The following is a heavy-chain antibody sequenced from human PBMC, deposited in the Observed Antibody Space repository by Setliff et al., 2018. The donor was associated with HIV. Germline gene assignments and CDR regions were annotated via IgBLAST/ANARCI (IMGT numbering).Heavy chain of an antibody. Sequence: PSETLSLTCTVSGGSISSYYWSWIRQPPGKGLEWIGYILTSGSTNYNPSLKSRVTISVDTSRNQFSLNLSSVTAADTAVYYCARFPLLHKNAFDIWGQGTMVTVSS. J-gene: IGHJ3*02. CDR2: ILTSGST. CDR1: GGSISSYY. D-gene: IGHD2-15*01. CDR3: ARFPLLHKNAFDI. V-gene: IGHV4-4*09.